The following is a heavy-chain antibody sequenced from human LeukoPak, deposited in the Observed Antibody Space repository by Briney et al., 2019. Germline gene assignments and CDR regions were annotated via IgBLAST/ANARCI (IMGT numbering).Heavy chain of an antibody. CDR2: INHSGST. CDR3: ARAGDDLWSGYYHFDY. V-gene: IGHV4-34*01. Sequence: PSETLSPTCAVYGGSFSGYYWSWIRQPPGKGLEWIGEINHSGSTNYNPSLKSRVTISVDTSKNQFSLKLSSVTAADTAVYYCARAGDDLWSGYYHFDYWGQGTLVTVSS. CDR1: GGSFSGYY. J-gene: IGHJ4*02. D-gene: IGHD3-3*01.